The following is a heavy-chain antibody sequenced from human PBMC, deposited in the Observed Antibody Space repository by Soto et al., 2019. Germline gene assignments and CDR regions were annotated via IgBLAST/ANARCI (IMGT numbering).Heavy chain of an antibody. J-gene: IGHJ6*02. Sequence: GSGPTLVKPTQTLTLTCTFSGLSLSTTGVGVGWIRQPPGKALEWLALIYWDDDKRYSPSLKSRLTITKDTSKNQVVLTMTNMDPVDTATYYCVQSRCGGDCLQSYSSHSYYGLDVWGQGTTVTVSS. D-gene: IGHD2-21*02. CDR2: IYWDDDK. V-gene: IGHV2-5*02. CDR1: GLSLSTTGVG. CDR3: VQSRCGGDCLQSYSSHSYYGLDV.